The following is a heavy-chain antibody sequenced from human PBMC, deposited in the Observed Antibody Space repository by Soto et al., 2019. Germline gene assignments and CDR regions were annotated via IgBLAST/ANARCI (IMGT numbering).Heavy chain of an antibody. J-gene: IGHJ5*02. D-gene: IGHD1-26*01. V-gene: IGHV4-31*03. CDR2: IYFTDSA. Sequence: QVQLRESGPGLVKPSQALSLVCSVSGDSITSGGYYWTWLRQRPGKGLEWIGYIYFTDSAYYNPSLKSRMTMSVDTSKNQFSLRLSSVTAADTAFYYCARERVLRSGWFDPWGQGTLVTVSS. CDR3: ARERVLRSGWFDP. CDR1: GDSITSGGYY.